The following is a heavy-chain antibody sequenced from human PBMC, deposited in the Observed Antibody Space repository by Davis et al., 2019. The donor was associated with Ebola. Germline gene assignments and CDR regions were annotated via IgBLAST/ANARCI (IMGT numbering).Heavy chain of an antibody. J-gene: IGHJ6*02. Sequence: GSLRLSCTVSGGSISSYYWSWIRQPPGKGLEWIGSIYYSGSTYYNPSLKSRVTISVDTSKNQFSLKLSSVTAADTAVYYCARVSYSYGMDVWGQGTTVTVSS. D-gene: IGHD3-10*01. V-gene: IGHV4-59*05. CDR1: GGSISSYY. CDR2: IYYSGST. CDR3: ARVSYSYGMDV.